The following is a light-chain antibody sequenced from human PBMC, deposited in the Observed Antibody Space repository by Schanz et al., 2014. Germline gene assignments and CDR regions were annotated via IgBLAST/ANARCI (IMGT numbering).Light chain of an antibody. CDR2: DAS. CDR1: QSVSSY. Sequence: EIVLTQSPATLSLSPGERATLSCRASQSVSSYLAWYQQKPGQAPRLLIYDASNRATGIPARFSGSGSGTDFTLTISSLEPEDFAVYYCQYYGSSLPYTFGQGTKLEIK. J-gene: IGKJ2*01. CDR3: QYYGSSLPYT. V-gene: IGKV3-11*01.